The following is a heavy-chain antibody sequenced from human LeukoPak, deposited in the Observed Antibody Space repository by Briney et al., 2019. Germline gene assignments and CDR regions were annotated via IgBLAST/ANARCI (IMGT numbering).Heavy chain of an antibody. J-gene: IGHJ3*01. CDR1: GFTFSTYW. Sequence: GGSLRLSCAASGFTFSTYWMHWVRQAPGKGLVWVARIETDGSSTNYADSVKGRFTISRDNAKNTLFLQMNSLRAEDTAVYYCARAGYYGISVNDAFDVWGQGSMVTVSS. CDR2: IETDGSST. V-gene: IGHV3-74*01. CDR3: ARAGYYGISVNDAFDV. D-gene: IGHD3-22*01.